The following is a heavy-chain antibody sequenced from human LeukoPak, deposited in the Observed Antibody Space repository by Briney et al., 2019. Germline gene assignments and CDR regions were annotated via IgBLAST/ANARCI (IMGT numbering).Heavy chain of an antibody. D-gene: IGHD1-26*01. CDR2: IYTSGST. CDR3: ARENSGSYREFDY. CDR1: GGSISSYY. Sequence: PSETQSLTCTVSGGSISSYYWSWIRQPAGKGLEWIGRIYTSGSTNYNAPLKSRVSMSVDTSKNQFSLKLSSVTAADTAVFYCARENSGSYREFDYWGQGTLVTVSS. V-gene: IGHV4-4*07. J-gene: IGHJ4*02.